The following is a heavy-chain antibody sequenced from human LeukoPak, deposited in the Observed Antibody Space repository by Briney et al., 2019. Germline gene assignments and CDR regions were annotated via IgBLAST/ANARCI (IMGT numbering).Heavy chain of an antibody. J-gene: IGHJ5*02. V-gene: IGHV7-4-1*02. D-gene: IGHD2-8*01. CDR2: INTNTGNP. CDR1: GYTFTSYA. Sequence: GASVKVSCKASGYTFTSYAMNWVRQAPGQGLEWMGWINTNTGNPTYAQGFTGRFVFSLDTSVSTAYLQISSLKAEDTAVYYCAREGYCTNGVCYNNWFDPWGQGTLVTVSS. CDR3: AREGYCTNGVCYNNWFDP.